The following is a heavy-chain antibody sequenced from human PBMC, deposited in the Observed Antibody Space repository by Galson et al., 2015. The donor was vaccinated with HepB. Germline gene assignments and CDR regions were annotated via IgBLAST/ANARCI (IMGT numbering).Heavy chain of an antibody. V-gene: IGHV1-69*13. Sequence: SVKVSCKASGGTFSSYAISWVRQAPGQGLEWMGGIIPIFGTANYAQKFQGKVTITADESTSTACMELSSLRSEDTAVYYCARRVYCGGDCYSTYGMDVWGQGTTVTVSS. J-gene: IGHJ6*02. CDR3: ARRVYCGGDCYSTYGMDV. CDR1: GGTFSSYA. D-gene: IGHD2-21*02. CDR2: IIPIFGTA.